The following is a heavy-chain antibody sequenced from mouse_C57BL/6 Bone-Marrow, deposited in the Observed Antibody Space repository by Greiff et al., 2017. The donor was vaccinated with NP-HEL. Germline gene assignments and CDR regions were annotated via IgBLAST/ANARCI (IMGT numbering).Heavy chain of an antibody. D-gene: IGHD2-3*01. CDR1: GYTFTDYC. V-gene: IGHV1-62-2*01. Sequence: VQLQQSGAELVKPGASVKLSCKASGYTFTDYCIHWVKQRPGQGLEWIGWIYPGGGSIKYNEKFKDKATLTADKSSSTAYMELSRMTSEYSADYCGARHGRDGYTIDVWGTGTTVTVSS. J-gene: IGHJ1*03. CDR2: IYPGGGSI. CDR3: ARHGRDGYTIDV.